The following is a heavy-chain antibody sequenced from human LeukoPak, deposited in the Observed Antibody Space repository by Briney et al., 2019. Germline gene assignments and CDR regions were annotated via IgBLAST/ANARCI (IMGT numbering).Heavy chain of an antibody. Sequence: GASVKVSCKASGYTFTSYGISWVRQAPGQGLEGMGWISAYNGNTNYAQKLQGRVTMTTDTSTSTAYMELRSLRSDDTAVYYCARDYPKAAAGDNFDYWGQGTLVTVSS. CDR1: GYTFTSYG. V-gene: IGHV1-18*01. J-gene: IGHJ4*02. CDR2: ISAYNGNT. D-gene: IGHD6-13*01. CDR3: ARDYPKAAAGDNFDY.